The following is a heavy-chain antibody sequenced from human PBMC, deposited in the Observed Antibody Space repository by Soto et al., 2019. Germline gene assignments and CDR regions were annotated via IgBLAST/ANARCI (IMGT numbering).Heavy chain of an antibody. J-gene: IGHJ6*02. CDR3: ARLDPMGYYYYGMDV. CDR1: GGTFSSYT. D-gene: IGHD1-1*01. Sequence: SVKVSCKASGGTFSSYTISWVRQAPGQGLEWMGRIIPILGIANYAQKFQGRVTITADKSTSTAYMELSSLRSEDTAVYYCARLDPMGYYYYGMDVWGQGTTVTVSS. CDR2: IIPILGIA. V-gene: IGHV1-69*02.